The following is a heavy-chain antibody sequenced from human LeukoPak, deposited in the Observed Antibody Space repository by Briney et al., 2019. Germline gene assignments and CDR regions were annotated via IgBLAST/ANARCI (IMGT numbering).Heavy chain of an antibody. CDR2: IYTSGSI. Sequence: KPSETLSLTCTDSGGSISSYYWSWIRQPAGKGLEWIGRIYTSGSINYNPSLKSRVTMSVDTSKNQFSLKLSSVTAADTAVYYCARGLYQGSSGWFKGGYYFDYWGQGTLVTVSS. D-gene: IGHD6-19*01. V-gene: IGHV4-4*07. J-gene: IGHJ4*02. CDR1: GGSISSYY. CDR3: ARGLYQGSSGWFKGGYYFDY.